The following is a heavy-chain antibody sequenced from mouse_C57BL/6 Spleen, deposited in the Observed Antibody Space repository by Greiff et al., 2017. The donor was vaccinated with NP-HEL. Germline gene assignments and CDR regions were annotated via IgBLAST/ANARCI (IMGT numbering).Heavy chain of an antibody. D-gene: IGHD6-1*01. CDR2: INPNYGPT. J-gene: IGHJ2*01. CDR1: GYSFTDYN. CDR3: ASSCLYYIDY. Sequence: VQLQQSGPELVKPGASVKISCKASGYSFTDYNMNWVKQSNGKSLEWIGEINPNYGPTSYNQKFKGKATLTVDKSSSTAYMQHKSLTSEDSAVYYCASSCLYYIDYWGQGTTLTVSS. V-gene: IGHV1-39*01.